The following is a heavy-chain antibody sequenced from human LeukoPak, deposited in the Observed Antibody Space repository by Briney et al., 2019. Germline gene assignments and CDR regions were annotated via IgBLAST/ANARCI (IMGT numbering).Heavy chain of an antibody. CDR2: ITTDGRST. J-gene: IGHJ4*02. D-gene: IGHD2-2*01. Sequence: GGSLRLSCAASGFTFTNYAMSWVRQAPGKGLEWVSAITTDGRSTYYADSVKGRFTISRDNSKNTLYLQMNSLRAEDTALYYCAKGSSTTCPCYRDYWGQGTLVTVSS. CDR3: AKGSSTTCPCYRDY. CDR1: GFTFTNYA. V-gene: IGHV3-23*01.